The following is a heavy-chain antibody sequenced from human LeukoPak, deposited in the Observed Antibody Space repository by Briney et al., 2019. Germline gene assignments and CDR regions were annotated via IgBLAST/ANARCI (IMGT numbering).Heavy chain of an antibody. CDR2: ISAYNGNT. CDR1: GYTFTGYY. Sequence: ASVKVSCKASGYTFTGYYMHWVRQAPGQGLEWMGWISAYNGNTNYAQKLQGRVTMTTDTSTSTAYMELRSLRSDDTAVYYCARARRSGSYYGTRPQMLDAFDIWGQGTMVTVSS. V-gene: IGHV1-18*04. D-gene: IGHD1-26*01. J-gene: IGHJ3*02. CDR3: ARARRSGSYYGTRPQMLDAFDI.